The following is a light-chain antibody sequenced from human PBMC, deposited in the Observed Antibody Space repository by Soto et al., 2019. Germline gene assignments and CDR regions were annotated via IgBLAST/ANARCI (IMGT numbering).Light chain of an antibody. J-gene: IGLJ2*01. V-gene: IGLV1-44*01. CDR1: SSNIGSNT. CDR3: AAWDDSLNGPV. CDR2: SNN. Sequence: QCVRTQPPSASGTPGQRVTISCSGSSSNIGSNTVNWYQQLPGTAPKLLIYSNNQRPSGVPDRFSGSKSGTSASLAISGLQSEDEADYYCAAWDDSLNGPVFGGGTKVTVL.